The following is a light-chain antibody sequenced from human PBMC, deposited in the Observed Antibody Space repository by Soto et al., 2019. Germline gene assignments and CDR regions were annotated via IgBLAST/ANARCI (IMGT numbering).Light chain of an antibody. CDR2: DAF. CDR3: QQRSNWPIT. V-gene: IGKV3-11*01. CDR1: QSVSSN. Sequence: DIVLTQSPGTLSLSPGERATLSCRASQSVSSNLAWYQQKPGQAPRLLIYDAFNRATGIQARFSGSGSGTDFTLTISSLEPEDFVVYYCQQRSNWPITFGQGTRLEIK. J-gene: IGKJ5*01.